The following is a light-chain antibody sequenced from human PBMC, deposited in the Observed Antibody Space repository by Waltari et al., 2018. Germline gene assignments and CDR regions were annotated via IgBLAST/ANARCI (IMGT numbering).Light chain of an antibody. CDR3: QTWGTGNWV. J-gene: IGLJ3*02. CDR2: LNSDGSH. V-gene: IGLV4-69*01. CDR1: SGHSSYA. Sequence: QLVLTQSPSASASLGASVKLTCTLSSGHSSYAIAWHQQQPEKGPPYLMKLNSDGSHSKGDGIPDRFSGSSSGAERYLTISSLQSEDEADYYCQTWGTGNWVFGGGTKLTVL.